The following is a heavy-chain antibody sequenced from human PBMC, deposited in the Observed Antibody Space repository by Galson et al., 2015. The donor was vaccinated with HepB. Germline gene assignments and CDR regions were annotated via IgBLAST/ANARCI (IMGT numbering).Heavy chain of an antibody. CDR3: TKTVSRYPRRSDY. Sequence: SLRLSCAASGFTFNNYAMTWVRQSPGRGLEWVSSISATGVTTYYADSVKGRFTISRDNSKNTLSLQMNSLRADDTAVYYCTKTVSRYPRRSDYWGQGTLVTVSS. D-gene: IGHD2-2*02. CDR2: ISATGVTT. J-gene: IGHJ4*02. CDR1: GFTFNNYA. V-gene: IGHV3-23*01.